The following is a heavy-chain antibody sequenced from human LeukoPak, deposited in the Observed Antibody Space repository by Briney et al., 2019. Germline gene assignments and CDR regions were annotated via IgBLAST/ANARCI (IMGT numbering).Heavy chain of an antibody. V-gene: IGHV1-46*01. CDR1: GGTFSSYA. Sequence: ASVKVSCKASGGTFSSYAISWVRQAPGQGLEWMGIINPSGGSTSYAQKFQGRVTMTRDTSTSTVYMELSSLRSEDTAVYYCAREEDYGDKNFDYGGQGTLVTVPS. CDR3: AREEDYGDKNFDY. D-gene: IGHD4/OR15-4a*01. J-gene: IGHJ4*02. CDR2: INPSGGST.